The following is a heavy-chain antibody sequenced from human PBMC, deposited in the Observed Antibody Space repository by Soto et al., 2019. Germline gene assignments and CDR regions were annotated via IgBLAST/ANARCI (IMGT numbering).Heavy chain of an antibody. Sequence: QVQLVESGGGVVQPGRSLRLSCADSGFTFSSYAMHWVRQAPGKGLEWVAVISYDGSNKYYADSVKGRFTISRDNSKNTLYLQMNSLRAEDTAVYYCARDRLRYNWNDFPYYYYGMDVWGQGTTVTVSS. CDR3: ARDRLRYNWNDFPYYYYGMDV. CDR1: GFTFSSYA. V-gene: IGHV3-30-3*01. J-gene: IGHJ6*02. CDR2: ISYDGSNK. D-gene: IGHD1-1*01.